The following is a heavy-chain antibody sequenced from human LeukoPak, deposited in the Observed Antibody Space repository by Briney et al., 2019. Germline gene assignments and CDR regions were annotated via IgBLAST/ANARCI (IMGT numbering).Heavy chain of an antibody. CDR3: ARDLHYYGSGSSTRPNYYYYGMDV. Sequence: GGSLRLSCAASGFTVSSNYMSWVRQAPGKGLEWVSVIYSGGSTYYADSVKSGFTISRDNSKNTLYLQMNSLRAGDTAVYYCARDLHYYGSGSSTRPNYYYYGMDVWGKGTTVTVSS. J-gene: IGHJ6*04. CDR1: GFTVSSNY. D-gene: IGHD3-10*01. V-gene: IGHV3-53*01. CDR2: IYSGGST.